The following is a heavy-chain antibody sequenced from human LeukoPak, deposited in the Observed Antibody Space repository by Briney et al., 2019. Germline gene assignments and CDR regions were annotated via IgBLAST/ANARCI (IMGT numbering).Heavy chain of an antibody. CDR1: GFSLSTSGMR. CDR3: ARIRVGWAFDY. D-gene: IGHD6-19*01. Sequence: SGPALVKPTQTLTLTCTFSGFSLSTSGMRVSWIRQPPGKALEWLARIDWDDDKFYSTPLKTRLTISKDTSKNQVVLTMTNMDPVDTATYYCARIRVGWAFDYWGQGTLVTVSS. V-gene: IGHV2-70*04. CDR2: IDWDDDK. J-gene: IGHJ4*02.